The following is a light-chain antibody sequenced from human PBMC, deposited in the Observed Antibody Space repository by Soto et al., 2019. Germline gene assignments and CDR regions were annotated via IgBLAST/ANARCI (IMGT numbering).Light chain of an antibody. Sequence: DIQMTQSPSSLSASVGDRVIITCRASQGIGDDLGWYQQKPGKAPKRLIYAASSLQSGVPSRFSGSGSGTDFTLTISSLKPDDFASSYSLPHNTVPWTLVPANKVEGK. CDR3: LPHNTVPWT. V-gene: IGKV1-17*01. J-gene: IGKJ1*01. CDR1: QGIGDD. CDR2: AAS.